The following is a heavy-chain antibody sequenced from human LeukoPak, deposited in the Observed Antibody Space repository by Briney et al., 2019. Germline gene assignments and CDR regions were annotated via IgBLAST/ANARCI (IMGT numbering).Heavy chain of an antibody. J-gene: IGHJ3*02. CDR2: INPNSGGT. CDR3: ARDQDAWGDALDI. CDR1: GYSFTGYY. V-gene: IGHV1-2*02. Sequence: ASVTVSCKASGYSFTGYYIHWVRQAPGQGLEWMGWINPNSGGTNYAQKFQGRVTMTRDTSINTAYMELSRLTSDDTAVYYCARDQDAWGDALDIWGQGTMVTVSS. D-gene: IGHD7-27*01.